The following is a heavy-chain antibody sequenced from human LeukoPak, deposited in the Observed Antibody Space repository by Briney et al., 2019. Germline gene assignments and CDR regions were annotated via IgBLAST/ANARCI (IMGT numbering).Heavy chain of an antibody. D-gene: IGHD3-10*01. CDR2: ISGSGGST. J-gene: IGHJ4*02. CDR1: GFTFSSYA. V-gene: IGHV3-23*01. Sequence: PGGSLRLSCAASGFTFSSYAMSWIRRAPGKGQDWDSAISGSGGSTYYADSVKGRFTISRDNSKNTLYLQMNSLRAEDTAVYYCAKAPRELLWFGYYFDYWGQGTLVTVSS. CDR3: AKAPRELLWFGYYFDY.